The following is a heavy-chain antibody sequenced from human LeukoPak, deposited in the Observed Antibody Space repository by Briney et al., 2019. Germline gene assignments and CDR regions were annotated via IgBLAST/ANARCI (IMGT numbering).Heavy chain of an antibody. J-gene: IGHJ3*02. V-gene: IGHV3-15*01. D-gene: IGHD4-17*01. CDR2: IKSKTDGGTT. Sequence: GGSLRLSCAASGFTFSSYAMSWVRQAPGKGLEWVGRIKSKTDGGTTDYAAPVKGRFTISRDDSKNTLYLQMNSLKTEDTAVYYCTTDQGFYGIDVFDIWGEGTMVTVSS. CDR1: GFTFSSYA. CDR3: TTDQGFYGIDVFDI.